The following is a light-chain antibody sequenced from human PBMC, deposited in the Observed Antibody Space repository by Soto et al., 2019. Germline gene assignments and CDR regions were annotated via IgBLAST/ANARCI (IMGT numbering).Light chain of an antibody. CDR3: QKSYTIPWT. V-gene: IGKV1-39*01. CDR2: AGS. CDR1: QPISSH. J-gene: IGKJ1*01. Sequence: DIQLTQSPSSLSASVGDRVTITCRASQPISSHLNWFQQKPGKAPRLLIYAGSRLLGGVPLRFSASESATDSTLTISSLQPEDFATYFCQKSYTIPWTFGLGTRVEIK.